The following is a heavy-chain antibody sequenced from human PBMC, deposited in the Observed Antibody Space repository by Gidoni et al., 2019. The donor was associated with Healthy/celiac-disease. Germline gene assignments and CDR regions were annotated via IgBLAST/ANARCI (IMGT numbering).Heavy chain of an antibody. Sequence: QVQLVQSGAEVTKPGASVTVSCTASGYTFTSYAMHWVRQAPGQRLEWMGWINAGNGNTKYSQKFQGRVTITRDTSASTAYMELSSLRSEDTAVYYCARDRYSSSSSYYYYGMDVWGQGTTVTVSS. J-gene: IGHJ6*02. CDR3: ARDRYSSSSSYYYYGMDV. D-gene: IGHD6-13*01. CDR1: GYTFTSYA. CDR2: INAGNGNT. V-gene: IGHV1-3*01.